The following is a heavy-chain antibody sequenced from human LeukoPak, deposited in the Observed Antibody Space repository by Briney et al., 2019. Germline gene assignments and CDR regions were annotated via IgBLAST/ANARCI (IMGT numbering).Heavy chain of an antibody. CDR3: AKVAIVVVPAATIDY. Sequence: GGSLRLSCAASGFTFSSYAMHWVRQAPGKGLEWVAVISYDRSNKYYADSVKGRFTISRDNSKNTLYLQMNSLRAEDTAVYYCAKVAIVVVPAATIDYWGQGTLVTVSS. J-gene: IGHJ4*02. D-gene: IGHD2-2*03. CDR1: GFTFSSYA. CDR2: ISYDRSNK. V-gene: IGHV3-30-3*01.